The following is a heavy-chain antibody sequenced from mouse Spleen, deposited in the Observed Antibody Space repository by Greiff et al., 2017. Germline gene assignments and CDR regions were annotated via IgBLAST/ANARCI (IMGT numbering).Heavy chain of an antibody. Sequence: VQLKESGAELVRPGASVKLSCTASGFNIKDDYMHWVKQRPEQGLEWIGWIDPENGDTEYASKFQGKATITADTSSNTAYLQLSSLTSEDTAVYYCTTYGYDGAWFAYWGQGTLVTVSA. V-gene: IGHV14-4*01. CDR1: GFNIKDDY. D-gene: IGHD2-2*01. CDR3: TTYGYDGAWFAY. CDR2: IDPENGDT. J-gene: IGHJ3*01.